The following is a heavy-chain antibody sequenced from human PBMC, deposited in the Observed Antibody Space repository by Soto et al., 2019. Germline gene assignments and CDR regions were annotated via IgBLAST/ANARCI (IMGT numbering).Heavy chain of an antibody. J-gene: IGHJ3*02. CDR3: ARAPGRRGFLEWLPSDAFDI. D-gene: IGHD3-3*01. V-gene: IGHV1-18*01. CDR2: ISAYSGNT. Sequence: ASVKVSCRASGYTFTSYGISWVRQAPGQGLEWMGWISAYSGNTNYAQKLQGRVTMTTDTSTSTAYMELRSLRSDDTAVYYCARAPGRRGFLEWLPSDAFDIWGQGTVVTVSS. CDR1: GYTFTSYG.